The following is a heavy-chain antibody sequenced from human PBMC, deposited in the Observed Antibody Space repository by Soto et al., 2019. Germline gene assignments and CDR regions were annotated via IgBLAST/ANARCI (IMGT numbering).Heavy chain of an antibody. Sequence: ASVKVSCKASGFTFTSSAVQWVRQARGQRLEWIGWIVVGSGNTNYAQKFQERVTITRDMSTSTAYMELSSLRSEDTAVYYCAADRRSSGGNYYYYGMHVWGQGTTVTVSS. CDR2: IVVGSGNT. CDR1: GFTFTSSA. V-gene: IGHV1-58*01. CDR3: AADRRSSGGNYYYYGMHV. D-gene: IGHD6-19*01. J-gene: IGHJ6*02.